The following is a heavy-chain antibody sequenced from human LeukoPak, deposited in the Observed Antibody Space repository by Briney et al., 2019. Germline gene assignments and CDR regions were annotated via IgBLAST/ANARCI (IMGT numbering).Heavy chain of an antibody. CDR2: ITASGTAM. V-gene: IGHV3-48*02. J-gene: IGHJ4*02. Sequence: GGSLRLSCAASGFTFSSYSMNWVRQAPGKGLEWVSHITASGTAMFYADSVKGRFTISRDNAKNSLYLQMYSLRDEDTAVYYCASSGSYRFDYWGQGTLVTVSS. D-gene: IGHD1-26*01. CDR3: ASSGSYRFDY. CDR1: GFTFSSYS.